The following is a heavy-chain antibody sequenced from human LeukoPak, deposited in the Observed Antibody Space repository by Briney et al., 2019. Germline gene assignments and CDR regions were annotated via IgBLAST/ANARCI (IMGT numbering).Heavy chain of an antibody. Sequence: ASVKVSCKASGYTFTSYGISWVRQAPGQGLEWMGWISAYNGNTNYAQKLQGRATMTTDTSTSTAYMELRSLRSDDTAVYYCARVCSGGSCYGAFDIWGQGTMVTVSS. CDR3: ARVCSGGSCYGAFDI. CDR2: ISAYNGNT. CDR1: GYTFTSYG. D-gene: IGHD2-15*01. V-gene: IGHV1-18*01. J-gene: IGHJ3*02.